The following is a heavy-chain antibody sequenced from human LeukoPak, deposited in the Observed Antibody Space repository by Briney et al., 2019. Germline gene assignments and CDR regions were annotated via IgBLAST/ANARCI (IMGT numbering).Heavy chain of an antibody. Sequence: GGSLRLSCAASGFTFTSYSMNWVRQAPGKGLEWVSSISTSGTYIYYADSVKGRFTISRDNAKNSLDLQMDSLRAEDTAVYYCARGRDGYNGDYWGQGTLVTVSS. CDR1: GFTFTSYS. CDR3: ARGRDGYNGDY. D-gene: IGHD5-24*01. V-gene: IGHV3-21*01. CDR2: ISTSGTYI. J-gene: IGHJ4*02.